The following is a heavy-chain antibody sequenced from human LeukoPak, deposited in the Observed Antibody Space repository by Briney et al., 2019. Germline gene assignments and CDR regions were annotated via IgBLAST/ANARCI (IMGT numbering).Heavy chain of an antibody. Sequence: SETLSLTCTVSGGSISSYYWSWIRQPPGKGLEWIGYIYYSGSTNYNPSLKSRVTISVDTSKNQFSLKLSSVTAADTAVYYCARGLGVTTDFDYWGQGTLVTVSS. D-gene: IGHD4-17*01. CDR2: IYYSGST. J-gene: IGHJ4*02. CDR1: GGSISSYY. V-gene: IGHV4-59*01. CDR3: ARGLGVTTDFDY.